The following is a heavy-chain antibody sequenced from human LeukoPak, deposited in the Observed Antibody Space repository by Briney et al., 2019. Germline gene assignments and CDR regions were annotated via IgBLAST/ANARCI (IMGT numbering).Heavy chain of an antibody. Sequence: HPGGSLRLSCAASGFTFSIHALHWVRQAPGKGLEWVAVVSHDGSHTYYGDSLKGRFTISRDQSKNTLYLQMNSLTPEDTAVYYCAKGHATEPQYSSGWYDDFDFWGQGTLVTVSS. CDR2: VSHDGSHT. J-gene: IGHJ4*02. D-gene: IGHD6-19*01. V-gene: IGHV3-30*18. CDR3: AKGHATEPQYSSGWYDDFDF. CDR1: GFTFSIHA.